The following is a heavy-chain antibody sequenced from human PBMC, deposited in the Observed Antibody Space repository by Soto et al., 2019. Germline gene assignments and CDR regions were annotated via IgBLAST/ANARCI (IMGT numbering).Heavy chain of an antibody. J-gene: IGHJ6*02. CDR2: IYNSGIT. Sequence: AETLSLTCAVSGGSFRSGSNYWSWIGQPPXKGLEWIGYIYNSGITNYNPSLKSRVTISVDTSKNQFSLKLSSVTAADTAVYYYARGLRGYSLGTEAHGMDVWGQGTMVTVSS. V-gene: IGHV4-61*01. CDR3: ARGLRGYSLGTEAHGMDV. CDR1: GGSFRSGSNY. D-gene: IGHD5-18*01.